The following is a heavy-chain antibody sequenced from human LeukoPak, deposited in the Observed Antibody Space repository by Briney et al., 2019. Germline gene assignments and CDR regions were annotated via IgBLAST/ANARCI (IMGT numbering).Heavy chain of an antibody. CDR1: GFTFSSYG. D-gene: IGHD2-2*02. CDR2: IRYDGSNK. V-gene: IGHV3-30*02. J-gene: IGHJ4*02. CDR3: AREYCSSSCYNGLDY. Sequence: GGSPRLSCAASGFTFSSYGMHWVRQAPGKGLEWVAFIRYDGSNKYYADSVKGRFTISRDNSKNTLYLQMNSLRAEDTAVYYCAREYCSSSCYNGLDYWGQGTLVTVSS.